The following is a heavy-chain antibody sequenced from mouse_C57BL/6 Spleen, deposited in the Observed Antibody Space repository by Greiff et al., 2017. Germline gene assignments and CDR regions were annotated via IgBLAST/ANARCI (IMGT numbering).Heavy chain of an antibody. V-gene: IGHV5-2*01. CDR2: INSDGGST. J-gene: IGHJ3*01. Sequence: EVKLVESGGGLVQPGESLKLSCESNEYEFPSHDMSWVRKTPEKRLELVAAINSDGGSTYYPDTMERRFIISRDNTKNTLYLQMSSLRSEDTALFYFARKAYGSSGGFAYWGQGTLVTVSA. D-gene: IGHD1-1*01. CDR3: ARKAYGSSGGFAY. CDR1: EYEFPSHD.